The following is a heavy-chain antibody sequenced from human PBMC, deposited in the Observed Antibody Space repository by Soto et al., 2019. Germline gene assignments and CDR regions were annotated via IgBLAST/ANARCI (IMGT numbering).Heavy chain of an antibody. Sequence: ASVKVSCKASGYTFTGYYRHWVRQAPGQGLEWMGWINPNSGGTNYAQKFQGWVTMTRDTSISTAYMELSRLRSDDTAVYYCARAAIAVAGRTLGYYYGMDVWGQGTTVTVSS. V-gene: IGHV1-2*04. CDR2: INPNSGGT. CDR3: ARAAIAVAGRTLGYYYGMDV. CDR1: GYTFTGYY. D-gene: IGHD6-19*01. J-gene: IGHJ6*02.